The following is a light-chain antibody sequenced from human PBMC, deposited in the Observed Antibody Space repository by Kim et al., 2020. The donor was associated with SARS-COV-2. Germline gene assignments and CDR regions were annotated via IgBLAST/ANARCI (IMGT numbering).Light chain of an antibody. CDR1: TGVVTSGHW. V-gene: IGLV7-46*01. CDR3: LVFFSGVGV. Sequence: QAVVTQEPSLTVSPGGTVTLTCGSSTGVVTSGHWPYWFQQRPGQAPKALIYDTTNKHSWTPARFSGSLLGGKAALTLSGAQPEDEADYYCLVFFSGVGVFGGGTKVTVL. CDR2: DTT. J-gene: IGLJ2*01.